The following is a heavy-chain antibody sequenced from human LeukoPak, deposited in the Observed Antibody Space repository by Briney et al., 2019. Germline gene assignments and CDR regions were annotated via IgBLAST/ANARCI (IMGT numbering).Heavy chain of an antibody. D-gene: IGHD4-17*01. CDR2: ISSSSSYI. CDR1: GFTFSSYS. V-gene: IGHV3-21*01. CDR3: ARAEDDYGDDGRSDY. Sequence: GGSLRLSCAASGFTFSSYSMNWVRQAPGKGLESVSPISSSSSYIYYADSVKGRFTISRDNAKNSLYLQMNSLRAEDTAVYYCARAEDDYGDDGRSDYWGQGTLVTVSS. J-gene: IGHJ4*02.